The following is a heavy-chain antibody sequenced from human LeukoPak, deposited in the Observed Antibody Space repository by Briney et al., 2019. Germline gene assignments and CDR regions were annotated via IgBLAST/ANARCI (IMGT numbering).Heavy chain of an antibody. CDR3: TRIGTSGGEFDY. D-gene: IGHD2-2*01. V-gene: IGHV3-49*04. CDR1: AFTVGDYA. Sequence: GGSLRLSCTASAFTVGDYAMSWVRQAPGKGREWVSFIRSKAYDGTPEYAASVKGRFTISRDDSKSIAYLQLNSLKSEDTAVYFCTRIGTSGGEFDYWGQGTLVTVSS. J-gene: IGHJ4*02. CDR2: IRSKAYDGTP.